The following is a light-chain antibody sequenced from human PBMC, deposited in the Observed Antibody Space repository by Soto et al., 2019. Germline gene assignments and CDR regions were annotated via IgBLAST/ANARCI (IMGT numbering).Light chain of an antibody. CDR2: LGS. V-gene: IGKV2-28*01. CDR3: MQGLENLT. J-gene: IGKJ5*01. CDR1: HSLLYSSAYNY. Sequence: EIVMSQSPLSLSVTPGEPASFSCRSSHSLLYSSAYNYLDGDLQKPGQSPQLLIYLGSHRASEVPDRFSGRGSGTNFTLKISREEAEDVGVYYCMQGLENLTFGQGTRLEI.